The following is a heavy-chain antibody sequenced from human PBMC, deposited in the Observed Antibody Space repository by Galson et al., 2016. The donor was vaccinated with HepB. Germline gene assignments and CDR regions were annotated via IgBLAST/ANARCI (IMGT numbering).Heavy chain of an antibody. D-gene: IGHD3-10*01. CDR3: ASLTWFGTSAYYFDY. J-gene: IGHJ4*02. Sequence: SETLSLTCTVSGVSISSYYWSWIRQPPGKGLEWIGYIYYSGSTNYNPSLKSRVTISVDTSKNQFSLRLSSVTAADTAVYYCASLTWFGTSAYYFDYWGQGTLVTVSS. CDR2: IYYSGST. CDR1: GVSISSYY. V-gene: IGHV4-59*01.